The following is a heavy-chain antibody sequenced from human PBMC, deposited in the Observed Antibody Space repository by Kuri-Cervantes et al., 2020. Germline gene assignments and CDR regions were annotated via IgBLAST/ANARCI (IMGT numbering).Heavy chain of an antibody. Sequence: ASVKVSCKASGYTFTSYGISWVRQAPGQGLEWMGWISAYNGNTNYAQKLQGRVTMTTDTSTSTAYMELRSLRSDDTAVYYCAKDHYKAYCSSTSCSFSHDFQHWGQGTLVTVSS. D-gene: IGHD2-2*01. CDR1: GYTFTSYG. CDR3: AKDHYKAYCSSTSCSFSHDFQH. V-gene: IGHV1-18*01. CDR2: ISAYNGNT. J-gene: IGHJ1*01.